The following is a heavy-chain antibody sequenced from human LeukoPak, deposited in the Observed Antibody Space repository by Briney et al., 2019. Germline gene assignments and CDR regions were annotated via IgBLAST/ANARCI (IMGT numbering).Heavy chain of an antibody. CDR1: GFTFSSYS. V-gene: IGHV3-48*01. D-gene: IGHD2-2*01. Sequence: GGSLRLSCAASGFTFSSYSMNWVRQAPGKGLEWVSYISSSSSTIYYADSVKGRFTISRDNSKNTLYLQMNSLRAEDTAVYYCARVVGPGYCSSTSCYYYGMDVWGQGTTVTVSS. CDR2: ISSSSSTI. J-gene: IGHJ6*02. CDR3: ARVVGPGYCSSTSCYYYGMDV.